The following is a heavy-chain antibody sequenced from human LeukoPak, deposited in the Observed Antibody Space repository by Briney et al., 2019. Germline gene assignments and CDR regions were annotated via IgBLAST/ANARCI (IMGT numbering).Heavy chain of an antibody. CDR1: GFTFSSYW. V-gene: IGHV3-74*01. CDR2: INSDGSST. CDR3: ATYSGYDFRFDY. J-gene: IGHJ4*02. Sequence: GGSLRLSCAASGFTFSSYWMHWARQAPGKGLVWVSRINSDGSSTSYADSVKGRFTISRDNAKNTLYLQMNSLRAEDTAVYYCATYSGYDFRFDYWGQGTLATVSS. D-gene: IGHD5-12*01.